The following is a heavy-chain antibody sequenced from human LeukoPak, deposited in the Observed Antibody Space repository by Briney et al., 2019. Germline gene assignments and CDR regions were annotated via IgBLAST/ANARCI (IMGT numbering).Heavy chain of an antibody. D-gene: IGHD1/OR15-1a*01. CDR1: GFTFSAHY. V-gene: IGHV3-11*04. CDR2: ISIDGNTI. Sequence: GGSLRLSCAASGFTFSAHYMSWIRQAPGKGREWVSYISIDGNTIYYADSVKGRFTISRDNAKNSLYLQMSSLRAEDTAMYYCARAGRGSWYGEQPLFDYWGQGTLVTVSS. J-gene: IGHJ4*02. CDR3: ARAGRGSWYGEQPLFDY.